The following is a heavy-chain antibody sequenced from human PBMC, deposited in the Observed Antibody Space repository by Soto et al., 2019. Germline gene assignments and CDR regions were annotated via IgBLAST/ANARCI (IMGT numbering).Heavy chain of an antibody. J-gene: IGHJ6*02. Sequence: GGSLRLSCAASGFTFSSYGMHWDRQAPGKGLEWVAVISYDGSNKYYADSVKGRFTISRDNSKNTLYLQMNSLRAEDTAVYYCAKDLIHGDYYYYYGMDVWGQGTTVTVSS. CDR2: ISYDGSNK. V-gene: IGHV3-30*18. CDR3: AKDLIHGDYYYYYGMDV. D-gene: IGHD4-17*01. CDR1: GFTFSSYG.